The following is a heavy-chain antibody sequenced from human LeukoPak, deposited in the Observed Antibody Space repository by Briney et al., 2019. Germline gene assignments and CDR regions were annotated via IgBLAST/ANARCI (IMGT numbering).Heavy chain of an antibody. J-gene: IGHJ4*02. CDR3: ALCSGGGCYPFDY. V-gene: IGHV3-23*01. CDR2: ISGSGGST. CDR1: GFTFSSYA. Sequence: GGSLRLSCAASGFTFSSYAMSWVRQAPGKGLEWVSAISGSGGSTYYADSVKGRFTISRDNSKNTLCLQMNSLRAEDTAVYYCALCSGGGCYPFDYWGQGTLVTVSS. D-gene: IGHD2-15*01.